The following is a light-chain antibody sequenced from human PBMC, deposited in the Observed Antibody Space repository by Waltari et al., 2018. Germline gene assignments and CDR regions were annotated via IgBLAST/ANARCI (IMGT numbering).Light chain of an antibody. CDR1: TSDVGGGNY. Sequence: QSALTQPASLSGSPGQSITISCTGPTSDVGGGNYVSWYQQYPGKVPKLLIYDVTNRPAGVSNRFAGSKSGSTAALTISGLQAEDEADYYCSSYRGSSTLVVFGGGTKLIVL. CDR3: SSYRGSSTLVV. CDR2: DVT. J-gene: IGLJ2*01. V-gene: IGLV2-14*03.